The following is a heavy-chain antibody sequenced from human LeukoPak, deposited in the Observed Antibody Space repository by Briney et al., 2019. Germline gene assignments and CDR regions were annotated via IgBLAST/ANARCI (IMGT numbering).Heavy chain of an antibody. CDR1: GFTFSSYW. J-gene: IGHJ2*01. Sequence: GSLRLSCAASGFTFSSYWMSWVRQAPGKGLEWVANINQDGSGKYYVDSVKGRFTISRDNAKNSLYLQMNSLRAEDTAFYYCARSMSTVTTRYFDLRGRGTLVTVSS. CDR3: ARSMSTVTTRYFDL. D-gene: IGHD4-17*01. CDR2: INQDGSGK. V-gene: IGHV3-7*03.